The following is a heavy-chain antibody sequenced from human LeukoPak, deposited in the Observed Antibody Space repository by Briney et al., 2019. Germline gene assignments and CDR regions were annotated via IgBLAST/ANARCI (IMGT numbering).Heavy chain of an antibody. CDR2: IIPIFGTA. Sequence: SVKVSCKASGYTFTGYYMHWVRQAPGQGLEWMGGIIPIFGTANYAQKFQGRVTITADKSTSTAYMELSSLRSEDTAVYYCARGDGDLYYMDVWGKGTTVTVSS. V-gene: IGHV1-69*06. CDR1: GYTFTGYY. CDR3: ARGDGDLYYMDV. J-gene: IGHJ6*03. D-gene: IGHD4-17*01.